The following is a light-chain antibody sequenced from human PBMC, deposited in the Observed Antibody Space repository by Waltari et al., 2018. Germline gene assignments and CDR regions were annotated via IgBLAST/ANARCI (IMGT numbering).Light chain of an antibody. J-gene: IGLJ3*02. CDR1: SSDVGGYNY. V-gene: IGLV2-14*03. CDR3: GSDTSSSSNWV. Sequence: QSALTQPASVSGSPGQSITISCTGTSSDVGGYNYVSWYQQHPGKAPKLMIYDVSNRPSGVSNRFSGSKSGNTASLTISGLQAEDEADYYCGSDTSSSSNWVFGGGTKLTVL. CDR2: DVS.